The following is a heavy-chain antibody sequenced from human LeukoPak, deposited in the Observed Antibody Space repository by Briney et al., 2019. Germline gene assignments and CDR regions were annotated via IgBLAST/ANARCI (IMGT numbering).Heavy chain of an antibody. J-gene: IGHJ4*02. D-gene: IGHD3-22*01. CDR1: GFTFSRYW. Sequence: GGSLRLSCAASGFTFSRYWMSWVRQAPGKGLEWVANINEDGSEKYHVDSVKGRFTISRDNAKNSVYPQMNSLRAEDTAVYYCARDWWDSSGYFDYWGQGTLVTVSS. CDR2: INEDGSEK. V-gene: IGHV3-7*01. CDR3: ARDWWDSSGYFDY.